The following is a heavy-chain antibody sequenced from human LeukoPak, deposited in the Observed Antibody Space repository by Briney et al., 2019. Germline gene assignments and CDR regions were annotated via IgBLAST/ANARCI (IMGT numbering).Heavy chain of an antibody. V-gene: IGHV1-2*02. J-gene: IGHJ5*02. D-gene: IGHD6-6*01. Sequence: GASVKVSCKASGYTFTGYYMHWVRQAPGQGLEWMGWINPNSGGTNYAQKFQGRVTMTRDTSISTAYMELSRLRSDDTAVYYCARVVIAARPHWFDPWGQGTLVTVSS. CDR1: GYTFTGYY. CDR2: INPNSGGT. CDR3: ARVVIAARPHWFDP.